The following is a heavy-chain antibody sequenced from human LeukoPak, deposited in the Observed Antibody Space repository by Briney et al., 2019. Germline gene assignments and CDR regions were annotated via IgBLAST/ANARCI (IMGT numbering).Heavy chain of an antibody. Sequence: SETLSLTCTVSGGSISSSSYYWGWIRQPPGKGLEWIGSIYYSGSTYYNPSLKSRVTISVDTSKNQFSLKLSSVTAADTAVYYCARDTHYDSSGYRVPWFDPWGREPWSPSPQ. V-gene: IGHV4-39*07. CDR3: ARDTHYDSSGYRVPWFDP. CDR1: GGSISSSSYY. J-gene: IGHJ5*02. CDR2: IYYSGST. D-gene: IGHD3-22*01.